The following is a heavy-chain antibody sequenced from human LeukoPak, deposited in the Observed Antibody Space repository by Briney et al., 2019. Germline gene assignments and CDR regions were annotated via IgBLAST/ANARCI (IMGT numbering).Heavy chain of an antibody. CDR1: GFTFTHYG. D-gene: IGHD3-10*01. V-gene: IGHV3-9*01. CDR3: AKAATYYYGSGSYES. CDR2: ISWNSGSI. Sequence: GGTLRLSCAASGFTFTHYGMNWVRQAPGKGLEWVSGISWNSGSIGYADSVKGRFTISRDNAKNSLYLQMNSLRAEDTALYYCAKAATYYYGSGSYESWGQGTLVTVSS. J-gene: IGHJ4*02.